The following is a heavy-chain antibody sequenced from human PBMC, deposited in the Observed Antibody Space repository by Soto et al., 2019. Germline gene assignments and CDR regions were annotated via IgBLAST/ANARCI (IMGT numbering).Heavy chain of an antibody. CDR3: ARLGGFYQAFDS. CDR1: GFSVSNNNW. J-gene: IGHJ4*02. V-gene: IGHV4-4*02. D-gene: IGHD3-22*01. CDR2: IYHSGTT. Sequence: SETLSLTCVFSGFSVSNNNWWSWVRQSPGKGLEWIGEIYHSGTTTYNPSLKSRLTMSLDTSKNQFSLKLTSVAAADTAVYYCARLGGFYQAFDSWGQGALVTVSS.